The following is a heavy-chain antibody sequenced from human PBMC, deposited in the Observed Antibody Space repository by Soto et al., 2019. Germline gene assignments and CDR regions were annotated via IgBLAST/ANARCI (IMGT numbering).Heavy chain of an antibody. CDR2: FSGSDGNT. Sequence: EVQLLESGGGLVQPGGSQRLSCAASGFTFSSYVMSWVRQAPGKGLEWVSAFSGSDGNTYYADSVKGRFTISRDTSKNTLYLQMNSLRAEDTAVYYCATLIWYFDLWGRGTLVTVTS. J-gene: IGHJ2*01. CDR3: ATLIWYFDL. CDR1: GFTFSSYV. D-gene: IGHD2-8*01. V-gene: IGHV3-23*01.